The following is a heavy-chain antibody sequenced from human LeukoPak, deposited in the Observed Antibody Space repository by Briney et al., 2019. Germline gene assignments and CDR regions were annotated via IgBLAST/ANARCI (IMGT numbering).Heavy chain of an antibody. D-gene: IGHD4-17*01. Sequence: SETLSLTCTVSGGSISSYFWSWIRQPPGKGLEWIGYIFYSGSTNYNPSLKSRVTISVDTSKNQFSLKLSSVTAADTAVYYCARRPQYGDYVGYWGQGTLVTVSS. V-gene: IGHV4-59*12. J-gene: IGHJ4*02. CDR2: IFYSGST. CDR1: GGSISSYF. CDR3: ARRPQYGDYVGY.